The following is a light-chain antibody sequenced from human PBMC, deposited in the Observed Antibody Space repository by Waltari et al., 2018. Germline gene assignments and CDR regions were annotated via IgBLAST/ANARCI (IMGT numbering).Light chain of an antibody. CDR1: RSVLYSSNNQNY. Sequence: DIVMTQSPASLAVSLGERATINCKSSRSVLYSSNNQNYLAWYQQKPGQPPTLLIYWASTRESGVPDRGSGSGSGTNFTLTISSLQAEDVAVYYCHQYYSTPVTFGPGTNVGIK. CDR2: WAS. V-gene: IGKV4-1*01. CDR3: HQYYSTPVT. J-gene: IGKJ3*01.